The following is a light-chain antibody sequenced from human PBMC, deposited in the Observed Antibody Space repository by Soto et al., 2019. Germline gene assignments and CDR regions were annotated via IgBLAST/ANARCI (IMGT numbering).Light chain of an antibody. CDR1: QCVSSSY. J-gene: IGKJ2*03. Sequence: EIVLTQSPGTLSLSPGERATLSCRASQCVSSSYLAWYQQKPGQAPRLLIYGASSRATGIPDRFSGSGSGTDFTLTISRFEPEDFAVDYCQQYGSCPMYSFGQGTKLEIK. CDR2: GAS. CDR3: QQYGSCPMYS. V-gene: IGKV3-20*01.